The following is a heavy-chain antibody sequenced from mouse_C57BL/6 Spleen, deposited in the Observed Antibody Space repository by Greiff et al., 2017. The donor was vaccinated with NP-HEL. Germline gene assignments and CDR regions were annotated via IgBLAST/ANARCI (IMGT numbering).Heavy chain of an antibody. V-gene: IGHV1-64*01. Sequence: VQLQQPGAELVKPGASVKLSCKASGYTFTSYWMHWVKQRPGQGLEWIGMIHPNSGSTNYNEKFKSKATLTVDKSSSTAYMQLSSLTSEDSAVYYCARWRDYYGSSYAMDYWGQGTSVTVSS. CDR2: IHPNSGST. J-gene: IGHJ4*01. D-gene: IGHD1-1*01. CDR1: GYTFTSYW. CDR3: ARWRDYYGSSYAMDY.